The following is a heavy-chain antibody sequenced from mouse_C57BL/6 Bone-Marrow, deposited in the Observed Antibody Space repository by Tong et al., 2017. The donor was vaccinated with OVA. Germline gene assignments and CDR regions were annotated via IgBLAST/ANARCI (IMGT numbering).Heavy chain of an antibody. V-gene: IGHV1S29*02. Sequence: EVQLQESGPELVKSGTSVKISCKASGYTFTDYNMHCVKQSHGKSLEWIGYIYPFNGGTDYNQKFKSKATMTVDKSSSTEYMELRNLTSEDSAVYYCAITTVFDYWGQGTTLTVSS. CDR3: AITTVFDY. J-gene: IGHJ2*01. CDR1: GYTFTDYN. CDR2: IYPFNGGT. D-gene: IGHD1-1*01.